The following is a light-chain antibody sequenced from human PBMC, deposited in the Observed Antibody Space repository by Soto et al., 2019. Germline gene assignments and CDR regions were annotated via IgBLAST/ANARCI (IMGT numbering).Light chain of an antibody. CDR3: QQRSNGPAYT. Sequence: EVVLTQSPATLSLSPGERATLSCRASQSVSSHFARYQQKPGQAPRLLIYAASNRATGIPGRFSGSGSGTDFTLTISSLEPEDFAVYCCQQRSNGPAYTFGQGTRLDIK. J-gene: IGKJ2*01. CDR1: QSVSSH. V-gene: IGKV3-11*01. CDR2: AAS.